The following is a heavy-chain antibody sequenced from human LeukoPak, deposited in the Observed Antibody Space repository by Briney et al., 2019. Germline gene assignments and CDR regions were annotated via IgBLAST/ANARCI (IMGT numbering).Heavy chain of an antibody. D-gene: IGHD3-10*02. Sequence: PGGSLRLSCAASGFTFSSYSMNWVRQAPGKGLEWVSSISSSSSYIYYADSVKGRFTISRDNAKNTPYLQINNLRAEDTAMYYCAKCSAGYYNDAFDIWGRGTMVTVSS. CDR2: ISSSSSYI. J-gene: IGHJ3*02. CDR3: AKCSAGYYNDAFDI. V-gene: IGHV3-21*04. CDR1: GFTFSSYS.